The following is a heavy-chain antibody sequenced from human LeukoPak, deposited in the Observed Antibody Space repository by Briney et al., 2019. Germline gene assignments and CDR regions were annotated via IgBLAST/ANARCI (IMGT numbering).Heavy chain of an antibody. Sequence: SETLSLTCTVSGGSISSSSYYWGWIRQPPGKGLEWIGSVYYSGSAYYNLSLKSRVTISVDTSKNQFSLKLSSVTAADTAVYYCGGSGSTYYYYYGMDVWGQGTTVTVSS. V-gene: IGHV4-39*01. J-gene: IGHJ6*02. CDR3: GGSGSTYYYYYGMDV. CDR1: GGSISSSSYY. D-gene: IGHD6-19*01. CDR2: VYYSGSA.